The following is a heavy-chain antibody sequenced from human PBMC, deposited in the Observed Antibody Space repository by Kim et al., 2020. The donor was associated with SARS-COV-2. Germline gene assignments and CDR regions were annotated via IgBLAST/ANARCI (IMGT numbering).Heavy chain of an antibody. Sequence: ASVKVSCKASGYTFTSYAMHWVRQAPGQRLEWMGWINAGNGNTKYSHKFQGRVTITRDTSASTAYMELSSLRSEDTAVYYCARDRAVAGEFDYWGQGTLVTVSS. V-gene: IGHV1-3*01. J-gene: IGHJ4*02. D-gene: IGHD6-19*01. CDR3: ARDRAVAGEFDY. CDR1: GYTFTSYA. CDR2: INAGNGNT.